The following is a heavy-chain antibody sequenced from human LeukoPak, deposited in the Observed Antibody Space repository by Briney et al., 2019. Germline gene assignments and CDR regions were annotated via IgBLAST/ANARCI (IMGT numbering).Heavy chain of an antibody. J-gene: IGHJ4*02. CDR1: GFTFSSYS. D-gene: IGHD6-13*01. CDR2: ISSSNTTI. CDR3: ARWSVAALNY. V-gene: IGHV3-48*01. Sequence: PGGSLRLSCAASGFTFSSYSMNWVRQAPGKGLEWLSYISSSNTTIYYADSVKGRFTVSRDNAKNSLYLQMNILRAEDTAVYYCARWSVAALNYWGQGTLVTVSS.